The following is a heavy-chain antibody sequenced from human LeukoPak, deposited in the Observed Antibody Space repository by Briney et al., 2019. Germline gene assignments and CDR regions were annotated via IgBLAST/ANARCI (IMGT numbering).Heavy chain of an antibody. Sequence: ASVKVSCKASGYTFTGYYMHRVRQAPGQGLEWMGWINPNSGGTNYAQKFQGRVTMTRDTSISTAYMELSRLRSDDTAVYYCARVVEMATIGRGIFDYWGQGTLVTVSS. CDR1: GYTFTGYY. CDR2: INPNSGGT. V-gene: IGHV1-2*02. D-gene: IGHD5-24*01. CDR3: ARVVEMATIGRGIFDY. J-gene: IGHJ4*02.